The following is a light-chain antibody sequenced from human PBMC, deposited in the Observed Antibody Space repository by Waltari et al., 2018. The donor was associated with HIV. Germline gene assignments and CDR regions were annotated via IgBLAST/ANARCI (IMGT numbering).Light chain of an antibody. J-gene: IGKJ4*01. CDR1: EDSGRY. CDR3: QQGHTLPIT. CDR2: DAS. V-gene: IGKV1-33*01. Sequence: IQITQAPSSLSASEGDRMSITCQANEDSGRYVNCYQQKPGKAPQLHIHDASNLETGVPSRFSGSGSGTDFTLTITSLHPEDFATYYCQQGHTLPITFGGGT.